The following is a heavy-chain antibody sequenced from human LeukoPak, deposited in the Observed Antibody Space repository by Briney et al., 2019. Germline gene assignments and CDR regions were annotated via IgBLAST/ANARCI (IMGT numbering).Heavy chain of an antibody. V-gene: IGHV1-2*02. CDR2: INPNSGAA. CDR3: ARADYGDYKGYYYYYMDV. D-gene: IGHD4-17*01. Sequence: ASVKVSCKASGYSFTAYYIHWLRQAPGQGLEWMAWINPNSGAAKYAQKFQGRVTMTRDTSISTAYMELSRLRSEDTAVYYCARADYGDYKGYYYYYMDVWAKGTTVTVSS. J-gene: IGHJ6*03. CDR1: GYSFTAYY.